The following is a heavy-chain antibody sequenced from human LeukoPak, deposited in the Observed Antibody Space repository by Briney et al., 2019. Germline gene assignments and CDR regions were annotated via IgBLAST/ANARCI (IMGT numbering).Heavy chain of an antibody. D-gene: IGHD4-11*01. CDR1: GGTFSSYA. J-gene: IGHJ6*02. V-gene: IGHV1-69*04. CDR2: IIPILGIA. Sequence: AASVKVSCKASGGTFSSYAISWVRQAPGQGLEWMGRIIPILGIANYAQKFQGRVTITADKSTSTAYMELSSLRSEDTAVYYCARPVTTTTFDYYYGMDVWGQGTTVTVPS. CDR3: ARPVTTTTFDYYYGMDV.